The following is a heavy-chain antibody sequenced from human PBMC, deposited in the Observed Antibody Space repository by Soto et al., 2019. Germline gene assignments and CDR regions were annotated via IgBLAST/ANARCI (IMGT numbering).Heavy chain of an antibody. CDR2: IYSGGST. V-gene: IGHV4-61*03. D-gene: IGHD4-17*01. CDR3: ARVGGDDFGDSGGFDY. Sequence: PSETLSLTCTVSGGFVNSDTHSWSWIRQTPGKRLEWIGFIYSGGSTKNPSLRSRVTMSVDTSKNHFSLQLRSVTAADTAVYYCARVGGDDFGDSGGFDYWGQGTLVTVSS. J-gene: IGHJ4*02. CDR1: GGFVNSDTHS.